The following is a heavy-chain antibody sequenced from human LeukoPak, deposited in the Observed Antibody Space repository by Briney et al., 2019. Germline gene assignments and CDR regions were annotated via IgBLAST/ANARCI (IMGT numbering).Heavy chain of an antibody. CDR2: ISYDGTKI. V-gene: IGHV3-30*18. J-gene: IGHJ4*01. CDR1: GFTLSDYG. CDR3: AKDRPGILGK. Sequence: GGSLRLSCAASGFTLSDYGMHWVRQAPGKGLEWMAVISYDGTKISYADSVKGRLTIPRHKSRNTLYSQMNSLRTEDTAMFYCAKDRPGILGKWGHGTLVTVSS. D-gene: IGHD3-10*01.